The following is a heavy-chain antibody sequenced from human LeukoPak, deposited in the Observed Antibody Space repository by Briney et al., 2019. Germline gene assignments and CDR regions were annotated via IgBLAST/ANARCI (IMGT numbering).Heavy chain of an antibody. CDR3: AREVPEGPNDY. CDR2: ISYDGSNK. CDR1: GFTFSSYA. D-gene: IGHD1-1*01. V-gene: IGHV3-30*04. Sequence: GGSLRLSCAASGFTFSSYAMHWVRQAPGKGLEWVAVISYDGSNKYCADSVKGRFTISRDNSKNTLYLQMNSLRAEDTAVYYCAREVPEGPNDYWGQGTLVTVSS. J-gene: IGHJ4*02.